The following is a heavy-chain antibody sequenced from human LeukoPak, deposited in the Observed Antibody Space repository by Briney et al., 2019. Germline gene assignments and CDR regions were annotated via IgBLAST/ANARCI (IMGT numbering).Heavy chain of an antibody. J-gene: IGHJ4*02. V-gene: IGHV3-53*05. D-gene: IGHD6-6*01. CDR1: GFTVSSNY. CDR2: IYSGGNT. CDR3: AKELAANPPDFDY. Sequence: GGSLRLSCAASGFTVSSNYMSWVRQAPGKGLEWVSIIYSGGNTYYADSVKGRFTISRDNSKNTLYLQMNSLRAEDTAVYYCAKELAANPPDFDYWGQGTLVTVSS.